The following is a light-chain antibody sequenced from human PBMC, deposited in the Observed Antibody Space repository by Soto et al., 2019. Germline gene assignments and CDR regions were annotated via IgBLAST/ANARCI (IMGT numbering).Light chain of an antibody. CDR2: GAS. CDR1: QSVSTN. Sequence: EIVMTQSPATLSVSPGERATLSCRASQSVSTNLAWYQQKPGQAPRLVIYGASTRATGIPAKFRGSGSGTEFTLTISSLQSEDFAVYYCQHYNNRPPWTFGQGTRVEIK. CDR3: QHYNNRPPWT. V-gene: IGKV3-15*01. J-gene: IGKJ1*01.